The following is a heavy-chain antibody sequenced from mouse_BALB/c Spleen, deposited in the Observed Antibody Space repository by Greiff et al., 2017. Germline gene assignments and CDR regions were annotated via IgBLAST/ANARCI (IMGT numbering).Heavy chain of an antibody. CDR2: IKPYNDGT. D-gene: IGHD1-1*01. CDR3: AKGGTTGFDY. V-gene: IGHV1-14*01. Sequence: EVQLHQSGPELVKPGASVTMSCKASGYTFTSYVMHWVKQKPGQGLEWIGYIKPYNDGTKYNEKFKGTATLTSDKSASTAYMELSSLTSEDSAVYYCAKGGTTGFDYWGQGTTLTVSS. J-gene: IGHJ2*01. CDR1: GYTFTSYV.